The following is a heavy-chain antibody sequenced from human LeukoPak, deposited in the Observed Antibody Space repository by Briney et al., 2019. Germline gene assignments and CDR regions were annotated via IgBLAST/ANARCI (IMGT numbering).Heavy chain of an antibody. D-gene: IGHD7-27*01. CDR2: INPNSGGT. J-gene: IGHJ2*01. CDR1: GYTFTGYY. CDR3: AREVGTGDSPGYFDL. Sequence: ASVKVSCKASGYTFTGYYMHWMRQAPGQGLEWMGWINPNSGGTNYAQKFQGWVTMTRDTSISTAYMELSRLRSDDTAVYYCAREVGTGDSPGYFDLWGRGTLVTVSS. V-gene: IGHV1-2*04.